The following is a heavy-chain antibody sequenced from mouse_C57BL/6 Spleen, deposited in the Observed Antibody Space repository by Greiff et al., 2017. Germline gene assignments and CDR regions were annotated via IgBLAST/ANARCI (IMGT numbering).Heavy chain of an antibody. CDR2: IDPSDSAT. CDR1: GYTFTSYW. V-gene: IGHV1-52*01. D-gene: IGHD1-1*01. Sequence: VQLQQPGAELVRPGSSVKLSCKASGYTFTSYWMHWVKQRPIQGLEWIGNIDPSDSATYYNQKFKDKATLTVDKSSSTVYMQLSSLTSEDSAVYYWARRAYGSSYWYFDVWGTGTTVTVSS. CDR3: ARRAYGSSYWYFDV. J-gene: IGHJ1*03.